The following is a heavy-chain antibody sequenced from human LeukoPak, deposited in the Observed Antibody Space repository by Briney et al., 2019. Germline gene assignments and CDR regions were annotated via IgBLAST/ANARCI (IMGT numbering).Heavy chain of an antibody. D-gene: IGHD6-13*01. CDR1: GDTFTGHH. CDR3: ARDFDSIAAAGGFDP. Sequence: ASVKVSCKASGDTFTGHHIHWVRQAPGQGLEWMGCINTNSGGTNYAQKFQGRVTMTRDTSISTAYMELSRLRPDDTAVYYCARDFDSIAAAGGFDPWGQGTLVTVSS. J-gene: IGHJ5*02. CDR2: INTNSGGT. V-gene: IGHV1-2*02.